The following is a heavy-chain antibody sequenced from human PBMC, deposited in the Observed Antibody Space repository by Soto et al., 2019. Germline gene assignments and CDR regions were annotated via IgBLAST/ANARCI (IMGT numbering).Heavy chain of an antibody. D-gene: IGHD3-22*01. Sequence: QVQLVQSGAEVKKPGSSVEVSCKASVGTFSTYASSWVRQAPGQGLEWMGGIIPIFGTANYVQKFQGRVTITADGSPSTAYREVRSLRSEDTAVYYCARVLKNVSPYDSSVYYYYLGQRTLVTVSS. CDR1: VGTFSTYA. J-gene: IGHJ4*02. CDR2: IIPIFGTA. CDR3: ARVLKNVSPYDSSVYYYY. V-gene: IGHV1-69*01.